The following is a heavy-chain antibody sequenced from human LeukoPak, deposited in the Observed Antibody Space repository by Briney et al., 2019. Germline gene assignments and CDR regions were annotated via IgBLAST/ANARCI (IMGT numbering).Heavy chain of an antibody. CDR3: ARGSPGYSGYPLDY. D-gene: IGHD5-12*01. CDR1: GGSISSYY. CDR2: INHSGST. J-gene: IGHJ4*02. V-gene: IGHV4-34*01. Sequence: SETLSLTCTVSGGSISSYYWSWIRQPPGKGLEWIGEINHSGSTNYNPSLKSRVTISVGTSKNQFSLKLSSVTAADTAVYYCARGSPGYSGYPLDYWGQGTLVTVSS.